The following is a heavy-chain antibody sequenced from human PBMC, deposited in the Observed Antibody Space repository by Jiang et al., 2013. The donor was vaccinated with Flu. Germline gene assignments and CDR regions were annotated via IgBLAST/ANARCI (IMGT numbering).Heavy chain of an antibody. Sequence: SWIRQHPGKGLEWIGYIYYSGSTYYNPSLKSRVTISVDTSKNQFSLKLSSVTAADTAVYYCASDMVQGPGGFDPWGQGTLVTVSS. J-gene: IGHJ5*02. CDR2: IYYSGST. D-gene: IGHD3-10*01. V-gene: IGHV4-31*02. CDR3: ASDMVQGPGGFDP.